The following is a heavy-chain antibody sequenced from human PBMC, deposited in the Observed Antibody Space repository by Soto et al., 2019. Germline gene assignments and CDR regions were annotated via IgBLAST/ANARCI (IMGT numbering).Heavy chain of an antibody. CDR3: ARDIKGTAPADYYYGMDV. V-gene: IGHV3-53*01. CDR2: IYSGGST. Sequence: GGSLRLSCAASGFTVSSNYMSWVRQAPGKGLEWVSVIYSGGSTYYADSVKGRFTISRDNSKNTLYLQMNSLRAEDTAVYYCARDIKGTAPADYYYGMDVWGQGTTVTVSS. J-gene: IGHJ6*02. CDR1: GFTVSSNY. D-gene: IGHD5-18*01.